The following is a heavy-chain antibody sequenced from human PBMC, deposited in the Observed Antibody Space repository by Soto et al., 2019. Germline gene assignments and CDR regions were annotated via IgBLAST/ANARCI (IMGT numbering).Heavy chain of an antibody. CDR1: GFTFDYYW. CDR2: LQTDGSRA. Sequence: EVQLVASGGGLVQTGGSLRLSCVASGFTFDYYWMHWVRQAPGEGLMWVSRLQTDGSRADYGDSVKGRFTISRDNAKNTLYLQLNHLSAEDTAVYYCARRGDPDYWGQGTLVTVSS. V-gene: IGHV3-74*01. D-gene: IGHD3-16*01. J-gene: IGHJ4*02. CDR3: ARRGDPDY.